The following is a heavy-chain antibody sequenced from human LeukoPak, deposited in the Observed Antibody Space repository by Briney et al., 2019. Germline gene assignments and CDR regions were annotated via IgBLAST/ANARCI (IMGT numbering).Heavy chain of an antibody. CDR2: INPNSGGT. D-gene: IGHD6-6*01. Sequence: ASVKVSCKASGYTFTGYYTHWVRQAPGQGLEWMGWINPNSGGTNYAQKFQGRVTMTRDTSISTAYMELSRLRSDDTAVYYCARTVLVPFTYYYYGMDVWGQGTTVTVSS. J-gene: IGHJ6*02. V-gene: IGHV1-2*02. CDR1: GYTFTGYY. CDR3: ARTVLVPFTYYYYGMDV.